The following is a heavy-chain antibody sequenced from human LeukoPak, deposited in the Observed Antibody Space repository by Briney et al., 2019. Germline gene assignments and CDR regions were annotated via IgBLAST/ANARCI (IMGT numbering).Heavy chain of an antibody. CDR2: INPNSGGT. Sequence: ASVKVSCKASGFTFTGYYIHWVRQAPGQGLEWMGWINPNSGGTNYAQKFQGRVTMTRDRSINTAYMELRSLTYDDTAVYYCTRDYPTEAALDFGGQGTLVTASS. CDR1: GFTFTGYY. CDR3: TRDYPTEAALDF. J-gene: IGHJ4*02. V-gene: IGHV1-2*02.